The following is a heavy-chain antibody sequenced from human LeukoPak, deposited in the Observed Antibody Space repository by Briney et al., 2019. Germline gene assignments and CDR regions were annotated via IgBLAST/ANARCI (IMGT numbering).Heavy chain of an antibody. D-gene: IGHD6-19*01. J-gene: IGHJ4*02. CDR3: ARGGNGWYQDN. V-gene: IGHV4-34*01. Sequence: TSSETLSLTGAVYGGSFSGYYWSWIRQPPGKGLEWIGEINHSGSTNYNPSLKSRVTISVDTSQNQFSLNLSAVTAADTAVYYCARGGNGWYQDNWGQGTLVTVSS. CDR2: INHSGST. CDR1: GGSFSGYY.